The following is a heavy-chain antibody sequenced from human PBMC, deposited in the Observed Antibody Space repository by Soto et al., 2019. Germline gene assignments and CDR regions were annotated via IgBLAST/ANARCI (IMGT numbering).Heavy chain of an antibody. Sequence: ASVKVSCKASGGTFSSYAISWVRQAPGQGLEWMGGIIPIFGTANYAQKFQGRVTITADESTSTAYMELSSLRSEDTAVYYCARDWQRMITFGEVTSNYYYYGMDVWGQGTTVTVSS. CDR1: GGTFSSYA. CDR2: IIPIFGTA. J-gene: IGHJ6*02. CDR3: ARDWQRMITFGEVTSNYYYYGMDV. D-gene: IGHD3-16*01. V-gene: IGHV1-69*13.